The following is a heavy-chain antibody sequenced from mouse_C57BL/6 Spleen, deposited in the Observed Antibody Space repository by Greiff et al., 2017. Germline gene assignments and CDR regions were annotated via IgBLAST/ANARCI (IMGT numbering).Heavy chain of an antibody. Sequence: EVQLQQSGPELVKPGASVKISCKASGYTFTDYYMNWVKQSHGKSLEWIGDINPNNGGTSYNQKFKGKDTLTVDKSSSTAYMELRSLTSEDSAVYYCARSYRKTGTACYYAMDYWGQGTSVTVSS. CDR1: GYTFTDYY. D-gene: IGHD4-1*01. CDR2: INPNNGGT. V-gene: IGHV1-26*01. J-gene: IGHJ4*01. CDR3: ARSYRKTGTACYYAMDY.